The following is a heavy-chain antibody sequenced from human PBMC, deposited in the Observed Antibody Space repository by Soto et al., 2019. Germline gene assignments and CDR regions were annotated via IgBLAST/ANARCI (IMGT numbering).Heavy chain of an antibody. CDR2: IYYSGST. V-gene: IGHV4-39*01. Sequence: SETLSLTCTVSGGSISSSSYYWGWIRQPPGKGLEWIGSIYYSGSTYYNPSLKSRVTISVDTSKNQFSLKLSSVTAADTAVYYCARLEYYFDYWGQGTLVTVSS. CDR3: ARLEYYFDY. CDR1: GGSISSSSYY. J-gene: IGHJ4*02.